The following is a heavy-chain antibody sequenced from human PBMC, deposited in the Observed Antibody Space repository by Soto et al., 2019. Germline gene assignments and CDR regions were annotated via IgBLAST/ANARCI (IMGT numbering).Heavy chain of an antibody. CDR2: IYYSGST. CDR3: ARLGAGSNYYYGMDV. J-gene: IGHJ6*02. Sequence: SETLSLTCTVSGGSISSSIYYWGWIRQPPGKGLEWIGSIYYSGSTYYNPSLKSRVTISVDTSKNRFSLKLSSVTAADTAVYYCARLGAGSNYYYGMDVWGQGTTVTVSS. CDR1: GGSISSSIYY. V-gene: IGHV4-39*01.